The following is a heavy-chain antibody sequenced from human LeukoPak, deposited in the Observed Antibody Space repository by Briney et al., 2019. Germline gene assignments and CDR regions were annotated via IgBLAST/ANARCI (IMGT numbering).Heavy chain of an antibody. CDR3: ARSTGSTMFIDY. CDR2: IYYSGNT. V-gene: IGHV4-59*11. J-gene: IGHJ4*02. D-gene: IGHD3-10*02. CDR1: GGSISPHY. Sequence: SETLSLTCTVSGGSISPHYWSWIRQPPGKGLEWLGYIYYSGNTEYKPSLKSRVAMSVDTSKNQFSLRLSSVTAADTAVYYCARSTGSTMFIDYWGQGTLVTVSS.